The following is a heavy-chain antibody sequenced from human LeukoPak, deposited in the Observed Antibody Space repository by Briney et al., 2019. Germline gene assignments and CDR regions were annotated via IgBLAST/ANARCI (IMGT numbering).Heavy chain of an antibody. CDR1: GGSFSGYY. V-gene: IGHV4-34*01. CDR3: ARGPRTHRLLLLTPRPYYYYYGMDV. Sequence: SETLSLTCAVYGGSFSGYYWSWIRQPPGKGLEWIGEINHSGSTNYNPSLKSRVTISVDTSKNQFSLKLSSVTAADTAVYYCARGPRTHRLLLLTPRPYYYYYGMDVWGQGTTVTVSS. J-gene: IGHJ6*02. D-gene: IGHD2/OR15-2a*01. CDR2: INHSGST.